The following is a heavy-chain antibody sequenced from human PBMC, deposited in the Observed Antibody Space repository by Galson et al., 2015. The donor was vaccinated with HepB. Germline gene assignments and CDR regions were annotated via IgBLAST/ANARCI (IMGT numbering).Heavy chain of an antibody. CDR3: AREVVVVAATRDYYYYYGMDV. CDR2: TYYRSKWYN. D-gene: IGHD2-15*01. V-gene: IGHV6-1*01. CDR1: GDSVSSNSAA. J-gene: IGHJ6*02. Sequence: AISGDSVSSNSAAWNWIRQSPSRGLEWLGRTYYRSKWYNDYAVSVKSRITINPDTSKNQFSLQLNSVTPEDTAVYYCAREVVVVAATRDYYYYYGMDVWGQGTTVTVSS.